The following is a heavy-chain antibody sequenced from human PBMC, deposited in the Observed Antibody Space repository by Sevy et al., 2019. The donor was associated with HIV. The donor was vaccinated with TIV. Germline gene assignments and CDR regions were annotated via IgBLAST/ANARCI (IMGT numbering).Heavy chain of an antibody. Sequence: SETLSLTCAVSGFSITTGYYWGWIRQPPGKGLEWIGNIYHRGTTYYNPSLKSRVTISVDTSKNQFSLKMNSVTVADTAVYYCARGSAGLILDDYGMDVWGQGTTVTVSS. J-gene: IGHJ6*02. D-gene: IGHD6-13*01. V-gene: IGHV4-38-2*01. CDR3: ARGSAGLILDDYGMDV. CDR2: IYHRGTT. CDR1: GFSITTGYY.